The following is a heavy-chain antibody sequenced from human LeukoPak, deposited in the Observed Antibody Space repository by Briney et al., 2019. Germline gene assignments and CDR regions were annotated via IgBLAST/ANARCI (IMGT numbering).Heavy chain of an antibody. V-gene: IGHV4-4*07. CDR1: GGSISTYY. D-gene: IGHD1-14*01. Sequence: KPSETLSLSCTVSGGSISTYYWSWVRQPAGKGLEWIGRIYTNGNTNYNPSLKSRVTMSIDTSENQFSLKLSSVTAADTAVYCCARDSGLWFGLWGQGTLVTVSS. J-gene: IGHJ5*02. CDR2: IYTNGNT. CDR3: ARDSGLWFGL.